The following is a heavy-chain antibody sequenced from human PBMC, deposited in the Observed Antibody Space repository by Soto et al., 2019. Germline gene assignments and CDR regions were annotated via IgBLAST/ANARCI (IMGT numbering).Heavy chain of an antibody. CDR2: IIPIFGTA. V-gene: IGHV1-69*13. Sequence: GASVKVSCKASGGTFSSYAISWVRQAPGQGLEWMGGIIPIFGTANYAQKFQGRVTITADESTSTAYMELSSLRSEDTSVYYCARDPKDYGPYYYYGMDVWGQGTTVTVSS. D-gene: IGHD3-10*01. J-gene: IGHJ6*02. CDR3: ARDPKDYGPYYYYGMDV. CDR1: GGTFSSYA.